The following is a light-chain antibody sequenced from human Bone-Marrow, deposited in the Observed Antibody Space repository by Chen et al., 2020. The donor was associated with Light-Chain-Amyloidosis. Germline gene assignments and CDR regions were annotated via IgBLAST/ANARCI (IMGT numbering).Light chain of an antibody. V-gene: IGLV2-14*01. CDR2: EVT. Sequence: QSALTQPASVSGSPGQSITISCTGTSSDVGGDNHVSWYQQHPDKAPELMLYEVTNRPSWVPARFSGSKSHNTASLTISGLQTEDEADYFCSSYTITSTLVFGSGTRVTVL. CDR3: SSYTITSTLV. CDR1: SSDVGGDNH. J-gene: IGLJ1*01.